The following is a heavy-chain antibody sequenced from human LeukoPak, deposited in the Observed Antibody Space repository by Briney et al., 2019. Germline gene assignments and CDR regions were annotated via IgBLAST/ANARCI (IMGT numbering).Heavy chain of an antibody. CDR1: GFTFSTYA. Sequence: GGSLRLSCAASGFTFSTYAMSWVRQAPGKGLEWVSVISGSGDTAYYADSVKGRFAISRDNSKNTLSLQMNSLRAEDTAVYYCARTSSSSDIDYWGQGTLVTVSS. V-gene: IGHV3-23*01. CDR3: ARTSSSSDIDY. J-gene: IGHJ4*02. D-gene: IGHD6-6*01. CDR2: ISGSGDTA.